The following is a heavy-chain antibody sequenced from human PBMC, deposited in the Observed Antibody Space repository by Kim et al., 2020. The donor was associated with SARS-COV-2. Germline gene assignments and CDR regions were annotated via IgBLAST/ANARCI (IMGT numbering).Heavy chain of an antibody. CDR1: GGSISSNY. Sequence: SETLSLTCTVSGGSISSNYWSWIRQPPGKGLEWIGYIYYRGSTNYNPSLQSRVTMSVDTSKNQFSLKLSSVTAADTSVYYCAREMLHNWFDPWAREPWSP. J-gene: IGHJ5*02. CDR3: AREMLHNWFDP. V-gene: IGHV4-59*13. D-gene: IGHD2-15*01. CDR2: IYYRGST.